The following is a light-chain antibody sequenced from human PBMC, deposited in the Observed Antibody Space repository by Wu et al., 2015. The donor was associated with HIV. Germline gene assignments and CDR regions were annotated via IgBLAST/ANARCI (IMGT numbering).Light chain of an antibody. CDR2: DAS. CDR1: QSVSSS. CDR3: QQRNYWPWT. J-gene: IGKJ1*01. V-gene: IGKV3-11*01. Sequence: EIVLTQSPATLSLSPGERATLSCRASQSVSSSLAWYQQKPGQAPRLLIYDASNRATGIPARFSGSGSGTDFTLTISSLEPEDFASFYXQQRNYWPWTFGQGTKVEIK.